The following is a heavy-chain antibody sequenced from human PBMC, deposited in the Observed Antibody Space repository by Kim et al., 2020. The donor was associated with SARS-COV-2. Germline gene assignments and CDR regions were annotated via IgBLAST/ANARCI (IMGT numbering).Heavy chain of an antibody. J-gene: IGHJ4*02. V-gene: IGHV4-59*08. CDR2: IYYSGST. D-gene: IGHD3-22*01. Sequence: SETLSLTCTVSGGSISSYYWSWIRQPPGKGLEWIGYIYYSGSTNYNPSLKSRVTISVDTSKNQFSLKLSSVTAADTAVYYCARHASGYYDSSGYYPGPPTSPLDYWGQGTLVTVSS. CDR1: GGSISSYY. CDR3: ARHASGYYDSSGYYPGPPTSPLDY.